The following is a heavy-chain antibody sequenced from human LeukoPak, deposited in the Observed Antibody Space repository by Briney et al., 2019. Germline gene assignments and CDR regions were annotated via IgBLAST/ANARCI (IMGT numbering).Heavy chain of an antibody. J-gene: IGHJ4*02. D-gene: IGHD6-19*01. CDR3: ARDGIAVAGTGLEY. CDR2: VSCYNGNT. CDR1: GYTXTTYG. V-gene: IGHV1-18*01. Sequence: ASVKVSCKASGYTXTTYGISWVRQAPGQGLEWMGWVSCYNGNTNYAQKLQGRVTMTTDTSTSTAYMELRSLRSDDTAVFYCARDGIAVAGTGLEYWGQGTLVTVSS.